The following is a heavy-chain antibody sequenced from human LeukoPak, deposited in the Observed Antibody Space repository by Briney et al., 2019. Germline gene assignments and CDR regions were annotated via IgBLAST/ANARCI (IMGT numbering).Heavy chain of an antibody. CDR1: GFTFSSYS. Sequence: PGRSLKLSCEASGFTFSSYSMNWVRQAPGKGLEWVSSISSSSSYIYYADSVKGRFTISRDNAKNSLYLQMNSLRAEDTAVYYCARDLAVVVTAGDAFDIWGQGTMVTVSS. CDR2: ISSSSSYI. V-gene: IGHV3-21*01. J-gene: IGHJ3*02. CDR3: ARDLAVVVTAGDAFDI. D-gene: IGHD2-21*02.